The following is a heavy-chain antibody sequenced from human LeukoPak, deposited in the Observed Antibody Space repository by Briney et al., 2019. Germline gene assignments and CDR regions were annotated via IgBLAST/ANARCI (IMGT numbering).Heavy chain of an antibody. D-gene: IGHD6-13*01. CDR3: ARDIAAAGDWFDP. V-gene: IGHV3-74*01. CDR2: INSDGRST. Sequence: GGSLRLSCAASGFTFSSYWMHWVRQAPGKGLVWVSRINSDGRSTSYADSVKGRFTISRDNAKNTLYLQVNSLRAEDTAVYYCARDIAAAGDWFDPWGQGTLVTVSS. J-gene: IGHJ5*02. CDR1: GFTFSSYW.